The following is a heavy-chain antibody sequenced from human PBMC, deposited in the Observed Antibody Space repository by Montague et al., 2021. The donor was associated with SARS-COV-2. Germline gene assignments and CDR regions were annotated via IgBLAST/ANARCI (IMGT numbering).Heavy chain of an antibody. CDR3: ARAYCGGDCYFYWYFDL. CDR2: TYYRSKWYN. D-gene: IGHD2-21*02. Sequence: CAISGDSVSRHNPAWNWIRQSPSRGLEWLGRTYYRSKWYNDYAVSVKSRVIINPDTSNNRISLQLNSVTPEDTAVYYCARAYCGGDCYFYWYFDLWGRGTLVTVSS. J-gene: IGHJ2*01. CDR1: GDSVSRHNPA. V-gene: IGHV6-1*01.